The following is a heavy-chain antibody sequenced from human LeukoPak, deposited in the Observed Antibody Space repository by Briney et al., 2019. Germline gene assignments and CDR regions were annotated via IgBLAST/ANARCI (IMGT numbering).Heavy chain of an antibody. CDR1: GGSISSGGYS. Sequence: SETLSLTCAVSGGSISSGGYSWSWIRQPPGKGLEWIGYIYHSGSTYYNPSLKSRVTISVDRSKNQFSLKLSSVTAADTAVYSCARGSITMVRGVIWDEVGWFDPWGQGTLVTVSS. V-gene: IGHV4-30-2*01. D-gene: IGHD3-10*01. J-gene: IGHJ5*02. CDR3: ARGSITMVRGVIWDEVGWFDP. CDR2: IYHSGST.